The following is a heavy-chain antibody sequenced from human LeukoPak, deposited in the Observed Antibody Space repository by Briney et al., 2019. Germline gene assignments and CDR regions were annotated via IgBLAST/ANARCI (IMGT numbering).Heavy chain of an antibody. Sequence: PGGSLRLSCAASGFTFSDHYMDWVRQAPGKGLEWVGRTRNKANSYTTEYAASVKGRFTISRDDSKNSLYLQVNSLKTEDTAVYYCASLIYGDYSYWGQGTLVTVSS. CDR2: TRNKANSYTT. J-gene: IGHJ4*02. CDR1: GFTFSDHY. D-gene: IGHD4-17*01. V-gene: IGHV3-72*01. CDR3: ASLIYGDYSY.